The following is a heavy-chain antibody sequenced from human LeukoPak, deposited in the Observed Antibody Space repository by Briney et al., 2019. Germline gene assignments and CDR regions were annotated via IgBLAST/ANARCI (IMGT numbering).Heavy chain of an antibody. CDR2: IWYDGSNK. V-gene: IGHV3-33*01. J-gene: IGHJ4*02. CDR1: GFTFSSYG. CDR3: ARGLYDSSGYYFVDY. Sequence: PGGSLRLSCAASGFTFSSYGMHWVRQAPGKGLEWVAVIWYDGSNKYYADSVKGRVTISRDNSKNTLYLQMNSLRAEDTAVYYCARGLYDSSGYYFVDYWGQGTLVTVSS. D-gene: IGHD3-22*01.